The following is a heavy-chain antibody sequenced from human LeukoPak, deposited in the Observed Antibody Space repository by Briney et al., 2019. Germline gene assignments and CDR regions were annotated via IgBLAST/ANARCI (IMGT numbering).Heavy chain of an antibody. V-gene: IGHV3-9*01. CDR3: AKDPHRSSWYRFDY. CDR2: ISWNSGNI. Sequence: GRSLRLSCAGSGFTFDDYAMHWVRQTPGKGLEWVSGISWNSGNIAYADFVGGRFTISRDNSKNTLYLQMNSLRAEDTAVYYCAKDPHRSSWYRFDYWGQGTLVTVSS. J-gene: IGHJ4*02. CDR1: GFTFDDYA. D-gene: IGHD6-13*01.